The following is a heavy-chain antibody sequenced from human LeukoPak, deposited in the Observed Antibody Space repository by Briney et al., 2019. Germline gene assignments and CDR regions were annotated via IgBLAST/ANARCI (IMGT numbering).Heavy chain of an antibody. D-gene: IGHD2-2*01. V-gene: IGHV1-24*01. CDR2: FDPEDGET. Sequence: ASVNVSFKVSGYTLTELSMHWVRQAPGKGLEWMGGFDPEDGETIYAQKFQGRVTMTEHTSTDTAYMELSSLRSEDTAVYYCATFPFIVVVPATGDYGMDVWGQGTTVTVSS. CDR1: GYTLTELS. J-gene: IGHJ6*02. CDR3: ATFPFIVVVPATGDYGMDV.